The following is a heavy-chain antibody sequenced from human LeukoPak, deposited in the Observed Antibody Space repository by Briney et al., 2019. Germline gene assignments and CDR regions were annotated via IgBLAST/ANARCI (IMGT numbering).Heavy chain of an antibody. Sequence: PSETLSLTCTVSGGSISSYYWSWIRQPPGKGLEWIGYIYYSGSTNYNPSLKSRVTISVDTSKNQFSLKLSSVTAADTAVYYCARGGYYYDSSGGFDYWGQGTLVTVSS. CDR3: ARGGYYYDSSGGFDY. D-gene: IGHD3-22*01. CDR1: GGSISSYY. CDR2: IYYSGST. V-gene: IGHV4-59*12. J-gene: IGHJ4*02.